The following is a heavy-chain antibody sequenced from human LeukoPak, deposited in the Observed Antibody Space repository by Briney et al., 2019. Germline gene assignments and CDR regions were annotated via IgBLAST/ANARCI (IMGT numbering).Heavy chain of an antibody. CDR1: GGPISSSSYY. D-gene: IGHD4-23*01. CDR2: IYYTGST. CDR3: ARLHYGGNYGYYYYYMDV. Sequence: SETLSLTCTVSGGPISSSSYYWSWIRQPPGKGLEWIGSIYYTGSTYYNPSLKSQLTISVDTSKNQFSLKLSSVTAADTAVYYCARLHYGGNYGYYYYYMDVWGKGTTVTISS. J-gene: IGHJ6*03. V-gene: IGHV4-39*01.